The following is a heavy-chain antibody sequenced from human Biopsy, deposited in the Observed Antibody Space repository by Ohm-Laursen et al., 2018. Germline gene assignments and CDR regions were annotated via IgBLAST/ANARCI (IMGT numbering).Heavy chain of an antibody. Sequence: WQTLSLTCAVNGESSSGYFWNWIRQPPGKGLEWIGEINHRGSTNYNPSLKSRVTISVDTSKNQFSLKLRSVTAADTAVYYCARAVDYYDPYYYYGLDVWGQGTTVTVSS. CDR3: ARAVDYYDPYYYYGLDV. J-gene: IGHJ6*02. D-gene: IGHD3-16*01. V-gene: IGHV4-34*01. CDR1: GESSSGYF. CDR2: INHRGST.